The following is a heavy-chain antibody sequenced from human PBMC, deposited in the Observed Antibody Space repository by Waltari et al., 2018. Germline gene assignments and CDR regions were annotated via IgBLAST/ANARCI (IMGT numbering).Heavy chain of an antibody. D-gene: IGHD5-18*01. Sequence: EVQLVEAGGDIVQPGGSLRLSCAASGFRFSDYWMHWVRQVPGKGLVWVSRINRDGSSISYSDSVKGLFTISRDNSKNMLYLQLNSLRAEDTAVYYCARKGGRGYTYGPFYYDSWGQGTLVTVSS. J-gene: IGHJ4*02. CDR3: ARKGGRGYTYGPFYYDS. V-gene: IGHV3-74*01. CDR1: GFRFSDYW. CDR2: INRDGSSI.